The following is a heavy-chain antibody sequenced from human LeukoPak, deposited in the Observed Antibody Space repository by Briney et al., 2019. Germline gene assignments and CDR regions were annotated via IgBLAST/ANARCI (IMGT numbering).Heavy chain of an antibody. J-gene: IGHJ3*02. V-gene: IGHV1-46*01. D-gene: IGHD2-21*02. Sequence: ASVKVSCKASGYTLVNYYLHWVRQAPGQGLEWMGIINPSSGGTSYAQKFQGRVTMTRATSTSTVYMELSSLRPEDTAVYYCARDPSYCGGDCYAFDIWGQGTMVTVSS. CDR1: GYTLVNYY. CDR2: INPSSGGT. CDR3: ARDPSYCGGDCYAFDI.